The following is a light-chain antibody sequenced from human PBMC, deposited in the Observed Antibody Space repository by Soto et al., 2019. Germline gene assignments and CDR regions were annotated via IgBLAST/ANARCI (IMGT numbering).Light chain of an antibody. V-gene: IGKV3-20*01. CDR1: QSVSSSY. CDR3: QQYGRSLT. J-gene: IGKJ4*01. CDR2: GAS. Sequence: EIVWTQSPGTLSLSPGERATLSCRASQSVSSSYLAWYQQKPGQTPRLLIYGASSRATGIQDRFSGSGSGTDVTLTISRLEPEDFVVYYCQQYGRSLTFGGGTKVEIK.